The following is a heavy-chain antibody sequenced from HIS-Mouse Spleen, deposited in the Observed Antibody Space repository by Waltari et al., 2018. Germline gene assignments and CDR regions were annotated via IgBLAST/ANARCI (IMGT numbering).Heavy chain of an antibody. CDR3: AREIPYSSSWYDWYFDL. D-gene: IGHD6-13*01. J-gene: IGHJ2*01. V-gene: IGHV4-39*07. CDR1: GGSISSSRYY. CDR2: IYYSGST. Sequence: QLQLQESGPGLVKPSETLSLTCTVSGGSISSSRYYCAGIRQPPGKGLEGIGSIYYSGSTYYNPSLKSRVTISVDTSKNQFSLKLSSVTAADTAVYYCAREIPYSSSWYDWYFDLWGRGTLVTVSS.